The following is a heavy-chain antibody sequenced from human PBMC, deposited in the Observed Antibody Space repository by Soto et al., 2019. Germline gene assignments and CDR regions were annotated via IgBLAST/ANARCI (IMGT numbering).Heavy chain of an antibody. CDR3: AKIVGARSPVIDY. CDR2: ISGSGGST. D-gene: IGHD1-26*01. V-gene: IGHV3-23*01. Sequence: GGSLRLSCAASGFTFSSYAMSWVRQAPGKGLEWVSAISGSGGSTYYADSVKGRFTISRDNSKNTLYLQMNSLRAGDTAVYYWAKIVGARSPVIDYWGQGTLVTVSS. J-gene: IGHJ4*02. CDR1: GFTFSSYA.